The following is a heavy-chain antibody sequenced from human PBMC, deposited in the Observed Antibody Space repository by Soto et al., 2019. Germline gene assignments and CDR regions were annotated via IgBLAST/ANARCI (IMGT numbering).Heavy chain of an antibody. D-gene: IGHD3-16*01. Sequence: QVQLQQWGTGLLKPSETLSLTCAVYGGSFRGYYWTWIRQPPGKGLEWIGEIDHSGSTNYNPSLKSRVTISVDTSKNPFSLKLASVTAAYTAVYYCPRVAYTYNYRGLDYWGQGTLVTVSS. CDR1: GGSFRGYY. J-gene: IGHJ4*02. CDR3: PRVAYTYNYRGLDY. CDR2: IDHSGST. V-gene: IGHV4-34*01.